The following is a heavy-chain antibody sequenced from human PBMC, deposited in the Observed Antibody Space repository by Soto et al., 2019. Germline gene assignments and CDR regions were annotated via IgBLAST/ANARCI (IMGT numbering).Heavy chain of an antibody. CDR2: IKSKTDGGTT. J-gene: IGHJ4*02. D-gene: IGHD3-22*01. CDR1: GFTFSNAW. V-gene: IGHV3-15*07. CDR3: TTVGYYDSSGNPHDY. Sequence: EGSLRLSCAASGFTFSNAWMNWVRQAPGKGLEWVGRIKSKTDGGTTDYAAPVKGRFTISRDDSKNTLYLQMNSLKTEDTAVYYCTTVGYYDSSGNPHDYWXQGTLVTVSS.